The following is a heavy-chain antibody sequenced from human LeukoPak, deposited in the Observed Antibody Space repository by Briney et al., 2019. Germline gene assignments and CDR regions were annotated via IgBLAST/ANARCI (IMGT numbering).Heavy chain of an antibody. CDR2: IYHSGST. CDR3: ARHSTGYSSGWPDY. V-gene: IGHV4-38-2*01. CDR1: GYSISSGYY. D-gene: IGHD6-19*01. Sequence: PSETLSLTCGVSGYSISSGYYWGWIRQPPGKGLEWIGSIYHSGSTYYNPSLRSRVTMSVDTSKNQFSLNLSSVTAADTALYYCARHSTGYSSGWPDYWGQGTLVTVSS. J-gene: IGHJ4*02.